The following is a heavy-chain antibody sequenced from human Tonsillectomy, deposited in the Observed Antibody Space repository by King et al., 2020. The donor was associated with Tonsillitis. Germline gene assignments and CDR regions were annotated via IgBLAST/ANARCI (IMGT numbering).Heavy chain of an antibody. D-gene: IGHD3-3*01. CDR2: MNPNSGNT. Sequence: VQLVQSGAEVKKPGASVKVSCTASGYTFTSYDINWVRQATGQGLEWMGWMNPNSGNTGYAQKFQGRVTMTRNTSISTAYMELSSLRSEDTAVYYCTRVSPVPPRYYDFWSGYYWGDAFDIWGQGTMVTVSS. CDR1: GYTFTSYD. V-gene: IGHV1-8*01. J-gene: IGHJ3*02. CDR3: TRVSPVPPRYYDFWSGYYWGDAFDI.